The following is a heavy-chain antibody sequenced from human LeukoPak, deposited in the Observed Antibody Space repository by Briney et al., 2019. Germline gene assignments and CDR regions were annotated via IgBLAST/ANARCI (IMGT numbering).Heavy chain of an antibody. V-gene: IGHV3-9*03. Sequence: PGGSLRLSCAASGFTFDDYDMHWVGQAPGKGLEWVSGINCNSGSVGYADSVKGRFTISRDNAKNSLYLQMNGLRAEDMALYYCAKAQLNYYYDTSGYFFDNWGQGTLVTVST. CDR2: INCNSGSV. CDR1: GFTFDDYD. CDR3: AKAQLNYYYDTSGYFFDN. J-gene: IGHJ4*02. D-gene: IGHD3-22*01.